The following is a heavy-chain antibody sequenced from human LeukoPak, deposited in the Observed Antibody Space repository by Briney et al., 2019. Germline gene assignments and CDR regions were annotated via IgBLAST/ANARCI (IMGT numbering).Heavy chain of an antibody. V-gene: IGHV6-1*01. Sequence: SQTLSLTCAISGDTVSTNSAAWNWIRQSPSRGLEWLGRTYYRSKWYYDYAVSVKSRITIYSDTSKNQFSLQLNSVTPEDTAVYYCARGGVQLERRGPMDVWGKGTTVTVSS. D-gene: IGHD1-1*01. CDR2: TYYRSKWYY. CDR3: ARGGVQLERRGPMDV. J-gene: IGHJ6*03. CDR1: GDTVSTNSAA.